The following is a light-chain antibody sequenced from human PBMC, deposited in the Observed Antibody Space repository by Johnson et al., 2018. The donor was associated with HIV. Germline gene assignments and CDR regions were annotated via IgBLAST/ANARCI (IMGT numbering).Light chain of an antibody. Sequence: QSVLTQPPSVSAAPGQKVTISCSGSSSNIGNNYVSWYQQLPGTAPKLLIYDNNKRPSGIPDRFSGSKSGTSATLGITGPHTGDDADYYCGTWDSRLSASYVFGTGTKVTVL. J-gene: IGLJ1*01. CDR2: DNN. CDR1: SSNIGNNY. CDR3: GTWDSRLSASYV. V-gene: IGLV1-51*01.